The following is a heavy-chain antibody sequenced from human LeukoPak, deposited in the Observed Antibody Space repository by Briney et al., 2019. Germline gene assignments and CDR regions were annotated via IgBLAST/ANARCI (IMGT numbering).Heavy chain of an antibody. D-gene: IGHD3-3*01. J-gene: IGHJ2*01. V-gene: IGHV3-23*01. Sequence: GGSLRLSCAASGFTFSSYAMSWVRQAPGKGLEWVSAISGSGGSTYYADSVKGRFTISRDNSKNTLYLQMNSLRAEDTAVYYCATPRRFLEWLSQTTDYWYFDLWGRGTLVTVSS. CDR3: ATPRRFLEWLSQTTDYWYFDL. CDR1: GFTFSSYA. CDR2: ISGSGGST.